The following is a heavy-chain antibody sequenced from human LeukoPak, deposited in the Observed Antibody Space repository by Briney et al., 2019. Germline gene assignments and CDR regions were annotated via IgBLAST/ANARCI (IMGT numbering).Heavy chain of an antibody. CDR2: ISPSGGIT. Sequence: GGSLRLSCAASGFTFNSHAMNWVRQAPGKGLEWVSVISPSGGITYYAGSVKGRFTVSRDNSKNTLFLQMNSLRVEDTAVYYCARDYLKAALDYWGQGTLVTVSS. V-gene: IGHV3-23*01. CDR3: ARDYLKAALDY. CDR1: GFTFNSHA. D-gene: IGHD6-6*01. J-gene: IGHJ4*02.